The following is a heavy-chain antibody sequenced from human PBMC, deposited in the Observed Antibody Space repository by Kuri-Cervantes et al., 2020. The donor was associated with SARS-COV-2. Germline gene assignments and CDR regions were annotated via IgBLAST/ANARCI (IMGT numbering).Heavy chain of an antibody. CDR1: GFTFSSYA. V-gene: IGHV3-30-3*01. CDR2: ISYDGSNK. J-gene: IGHJ3*02. Sequence: GESLKISCAASGFTFSSYAMHWVRQAPGKGLEWVAVISYDGSNKYYADSAKGRFTISRDNSENTLYLQMNSLRAEDTAVYYCAKELTGDAFDIWGQGTMVTVSS. CDR3: AKELTGDAFDI. D-gene: IGHD7-27*01.